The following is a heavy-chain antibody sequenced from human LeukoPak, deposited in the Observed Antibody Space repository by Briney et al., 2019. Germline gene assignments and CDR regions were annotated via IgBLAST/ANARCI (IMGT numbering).Heavy chain of an antibody. J-gene: IGHJ4*02. Sequence: GESLKISCKGSGYSFTNYWITWVRQMPRKGLEWMGRIDPSDSYANYNPSFQGHVTISADKSISTAYLQWSSLKASDTAMYYCARHHYGDSNFDYWGQGTLVTVSS. CDR1: GYSFTNYW. V-gene: IGHV5-10-1*01. D-gene: IGHD4-17*01. CDR3: ARHHYGDSNFDY. CDR2: IDPSDSYA.